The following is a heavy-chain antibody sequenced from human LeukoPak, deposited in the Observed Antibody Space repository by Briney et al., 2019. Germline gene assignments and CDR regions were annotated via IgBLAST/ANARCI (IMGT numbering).Heavy chain of an antibody. V-gene: IGHV1-18*04. D-gene: IGHD2-2*01. CDR3: ARGYCSSTSCYDNWFDP. CDR1: GYTFTSYG. CDR2: ISAYNGNT. Sequence: ASVKVSCKASGYTFTSYGISWVRQAPGQGLEWMGWISAYNGNTNYAQKLQGRVTMTTDTSTSTAYMELRSLRCDDTAVYYCARGYCSSTSCYDNWFDPWGQGTLVTVSS. J-gene: IGHJ5*02.